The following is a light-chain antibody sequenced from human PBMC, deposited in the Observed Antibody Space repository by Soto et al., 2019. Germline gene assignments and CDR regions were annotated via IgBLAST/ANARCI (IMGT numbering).Light chain of an antibody. CDR1: QDISIY. Sequence: DIQMTQSPSSLSASVGDRVTITCQASQDISIYLNWYQQKAGKAPKLLIYDASNLETGVPSRFSGSGSGTDFTFTISSLQSEDIATYYCQQYDNLPRTFGRGTKLEIK. CDR3: QQYDNLPRT. J-gene: IGKJ2*01. CDR2: DAS. V-gene: IGKV1-33*01.